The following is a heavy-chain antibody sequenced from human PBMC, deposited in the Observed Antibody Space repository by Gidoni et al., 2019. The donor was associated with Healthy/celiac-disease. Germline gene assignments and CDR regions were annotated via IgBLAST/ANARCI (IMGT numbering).Heavy chain of an antibody. Sequence: EVQLVESGGGLVKPGGSLRLSCAASGFTFSNAWMSWVRQAPGKGLEWVGRIKSKTDGGTTDYAAPVKGRFTISRDDSKNTLYLQMNSLKTEDTAVYYCTTGPIVVVTNDAFDIWGQGTMVTVSS. CDR2: IKSKTDGGTT. D-gene: IGHD3-22*01. V-gene: IGHV3-15*01. CDR3: TTGPIVVVTNDAFDI. CDR1: GFTFSNAW. J-gene: IGHJ3*02.